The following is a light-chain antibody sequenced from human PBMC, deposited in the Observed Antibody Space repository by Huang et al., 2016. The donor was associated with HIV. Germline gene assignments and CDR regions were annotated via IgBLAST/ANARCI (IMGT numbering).Light chain of an antibody. CDR2: AAS. CDR3: QQSYSTPWT. V-gene: IGKV1-39*01. CDR1: QSISNY. J-gene: IGKJ1*01. Sequence: DIQMTQSPSSLSASVGDRVNITCRASQSISNYLNWYQQKPGKAPKLLIYAASSLQSGVPSRFRGSGSGTDFTLTISSLQPEDFATYYCQQSYSTPWTFGQGTKVEIK.